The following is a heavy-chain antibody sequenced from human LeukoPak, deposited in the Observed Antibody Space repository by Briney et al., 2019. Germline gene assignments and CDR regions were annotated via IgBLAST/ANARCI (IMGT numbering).Heavy chain of an antibody. V-gene: IGHV3-30*03. D-gene: IGHD4-23*01. J-gene: IGHJ2*01. CDR3: ARAGYDYGGKKRNWYFDL. CDR2: MSYDGNNK. Sequence: PGGSLRLSCSASGFTFSSFGMHWVRQAPGKGLEWVTLMSYDGNNKYSADSVRGRFTISRENAKNSLCLQMNSLRAGDTAVYYCARAGYDYGGKKRNWYFDLWGRGTLVTVSS. CDR1: GFTFSSFG.